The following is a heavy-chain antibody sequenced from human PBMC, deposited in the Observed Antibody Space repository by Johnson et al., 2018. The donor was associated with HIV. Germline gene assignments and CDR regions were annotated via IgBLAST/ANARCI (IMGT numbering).Heavy chain of an antibody. CDR2: ISYDGSDK. D-gene: IGHD3-3*01. V-gene: IGHV3-30*03. CDR1: GFTFSSYG. CDR3: ARDRFPYYDFWSGYYRGAFDI. Sequence: QVQLVESGGGLVQPGGSLRLSCAASGFTFSSYGMHWVRQAPGKGLEWVAVISYDGSDKYHADSVKGRFTISRDNSKNTLYLQMNSLRAEDTAVYYCARDRFPYYDFWSGYYRGAFDIWGQGTMVTVSS. J-gene: IGHJ3*02.